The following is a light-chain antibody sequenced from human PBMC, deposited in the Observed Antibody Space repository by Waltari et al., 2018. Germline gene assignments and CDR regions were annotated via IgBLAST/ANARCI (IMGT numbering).Light chain of an antibody. J-gene: IGLJ2*01. Sequence: QSVLTQPPSASGAPGQWVTISCSGSTSNIGTNYVSWYQHLPGMAPQLLIYTNDRRPSGVSDRFYGSKSGTSASLAIRGLRSEDEAHYYCAAWDDSLSGLVFGGGTKVTV. CDR3: AAWDDSLSGLV. CDR1: TSNIGTNY. V-gene: IGLV1-47*01. CDR2: TND.